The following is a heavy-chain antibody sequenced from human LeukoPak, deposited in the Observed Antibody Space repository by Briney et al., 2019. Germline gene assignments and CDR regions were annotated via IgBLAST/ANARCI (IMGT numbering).Heavy chain of an antibody. V-gene: IGHV4-34*01. CDR2: INHSGST. Sequence: SETLSLTCAVYGGSFSGYYWSWIRQPPGKGLEWIGEINHSGSTNYNPSLKSRVTISVDTSKNQFSLKPSSVTAADTAVYYCARQDWGNFDYWGQGTLVTVSS. D-gene: IGHD3/OR15-3a*01. CDR3: ARQDWGNFDY. J-gene: IGHJ4*02. CDR1: GGSFSGYY.